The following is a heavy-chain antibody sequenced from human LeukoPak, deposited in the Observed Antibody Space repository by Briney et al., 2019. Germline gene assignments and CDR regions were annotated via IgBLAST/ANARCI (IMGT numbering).Heavy chain of an antibody. CDR1: GGSISSGDYY. D-gene: IGHD4-23*01. J-gene: IGHJ4*02. Sequence: SQTLSLTCAVSGGSISSGDYYWSWIRQPPGKGLEWIGYIFYSGSTYYNPSLKSRVTISVDTSNNQFSLKLSSVTAADTAVYYCARDLLNEGNHLDYWGQGTLVTVSS. CDR2: IFYSGST. CDR3: ARDLLNEGNHLDY. V-gene: IGHV4-30-4*01.